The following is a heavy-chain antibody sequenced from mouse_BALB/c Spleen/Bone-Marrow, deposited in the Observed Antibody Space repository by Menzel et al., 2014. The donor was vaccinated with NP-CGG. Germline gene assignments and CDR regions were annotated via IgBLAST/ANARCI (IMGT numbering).Heavy chain of an antibody. D-gene: IGHD2-4*01. Sequence: EVQLQESGGGLVQPGGSRKLSCAASGFTFSRSGMHWVRQAPEKGLEWVAYISSGSSTIYYADTMKGRFTISRDNPKNALFLQMTSLRSEDTAMYYRARARSTMITTGAMDYWGQGTSVTVS. CDR2: ISSGSSTI. J-gene: IGHJ4*01. CDR3: ARARSTMITTGAMDY. V-gene: IGHV5-17*02. CDR1: GFTFSRSG.